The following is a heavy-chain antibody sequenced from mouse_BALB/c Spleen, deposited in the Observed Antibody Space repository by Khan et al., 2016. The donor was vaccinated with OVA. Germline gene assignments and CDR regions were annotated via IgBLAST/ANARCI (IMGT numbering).Heavy chain of an antibody. D-gene: IGHD1-1*01. V-gene: IGHV3-2*02. CDR1: GYSITSDYA. Sequence: EVKLLESGPGLVKPSQSLSLTCTVTGYSITSDYAWNWIRQFPGNKLEWMGYISYSGNTKYNPSLKSRISITRDTSKNQFFLQLNSVTTEDTATYYRARIYGGDFDYWGQGTTLTVSS. CDR2: ISYSGNT. J-gene: IGHJ2*01. CDR3: ARIYGGDFDY.